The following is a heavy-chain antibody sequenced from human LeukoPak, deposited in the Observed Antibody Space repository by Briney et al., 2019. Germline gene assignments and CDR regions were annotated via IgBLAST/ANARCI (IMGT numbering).Heavy chain of an antibody. CDR3: AREGWDIVVVPAAGWFDL. V-gene: IGHV3-33*01. D-gene: IGHD2-2*01. Sequence: PGRSLRLSCAASGFTFSSYGMHWVRQAPGKGLEWVAAICYDGSNTYYADSVKGRFTISRDNSKNTLYLQMNSLRAEDTAVYYWAREGWDIVVVPAAGWFDLWGQGTLVSVS. CDR2: ICYDGSNT. J-gene: IGHJ5*02. CDR1: GFTFSSYG.